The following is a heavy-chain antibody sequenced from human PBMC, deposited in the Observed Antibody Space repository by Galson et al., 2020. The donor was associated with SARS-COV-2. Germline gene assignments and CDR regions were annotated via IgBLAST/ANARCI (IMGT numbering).Heavy chain of an antibody. CDR3: AREGGDTRSSVLDY. V-gene: IGHV1-46*01. CDR2: INPRDDIT. CDR1: GYTFTSYY. D-gene: IGHD2-21*01. Sequence: GESLKISCKTSGYTFTSYYIHWVRQAPGQGLEWVGIINPRDDITSYAQKFQGRVTMTRDTPTSTVHMELSSLRPEDTAVYYCAREGGDTRSSVLDYWGRGTLVTVSS. J-gene: IGHJ4*02.